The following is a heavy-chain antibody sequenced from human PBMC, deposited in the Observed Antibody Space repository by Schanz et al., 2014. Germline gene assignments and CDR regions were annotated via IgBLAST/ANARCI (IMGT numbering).Heavy chain of an antibody. D-gene: IGHD6-19*01. J-gene: IGHJ4*02. V-gene: IGHV7-4-1*02. CDR1: GYTFTDYA. Sequence: QVQLVQSGSELKKPGASVKVSCKASGYTFTDYAMNWVRQAPGQGLEWMGWISANTGNPSYAQGFTGRFVFSLDTSVSTAYLQISSLEAEDTAVYYCTTETIAMAGTFSIWGQGTLVTVSS. CDR3: TTETIAMAGTFSI. CDR2: ISANTGNP.